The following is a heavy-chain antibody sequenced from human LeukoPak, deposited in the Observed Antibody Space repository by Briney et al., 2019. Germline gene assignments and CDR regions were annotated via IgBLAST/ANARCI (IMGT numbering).Heavy chain of an antibody. J-gene: IGHJ2*01. Sequence: GGSLRLSCAASGFTFSRYPMSWARQAPGKGLEWVSGISGTGSRTYYADSVKGRFTISKDNSRNTLYLHMNSLRADDTAVYYCAKPQLLYWYFDLWGRGTLVTVSS. CDR3: AKPQLLYWYFDL. CDR2: ISGTGSRT. D-gene: IGHD2-2*01. V-gene: IGHV3-23*01. CDR1: GFTFSRYP.